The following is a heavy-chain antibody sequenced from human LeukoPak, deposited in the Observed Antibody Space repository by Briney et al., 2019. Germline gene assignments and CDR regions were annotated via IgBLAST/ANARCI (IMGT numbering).Heavy chain of an antibody. Sequence: PSETLSLTCAVYGGSFSGYYWSWIRHPPGKGLEWIGEINHSGSTNYNPSLKSRVTISVDTSKNQFSLKLSSVTAADTAVYYCARGPTLRSGSYYEEHFQHWGQGTLVTVSS. J-gene: IGHJ1*01. CDR2: INHSGST. CDR3: ARGPTLRSGSYYEEHFQH. V-gene: IGHV4-34*01. CDR1: GGSFSGYY. D-gene: IGHD1-26*01.